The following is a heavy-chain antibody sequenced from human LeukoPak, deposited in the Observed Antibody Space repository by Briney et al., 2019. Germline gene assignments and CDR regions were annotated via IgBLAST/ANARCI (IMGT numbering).Heavy chain of an antibody. CDR3: ARGDCSGGSCYSLMTLDP. Sequence: AASVKVSCKASGGTFSSYAISWVRQAPGQGLEWMGGIIPIFGTANYAQKFQGRVTITADKSTSTAYMELSSLRSEDTAVYYCARGDCSGGSCYSLMTLDPWGQGTLVTVSS. CDR2: IIPIFGTA. V-gene: IGHV1-69*06. D-gene: IGHD2-15*01. CDR1: GGTFSSYA. J-gene: IGHJ5*02.